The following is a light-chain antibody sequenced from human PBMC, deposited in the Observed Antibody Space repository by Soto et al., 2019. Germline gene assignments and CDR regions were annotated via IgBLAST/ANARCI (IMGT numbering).Light chain of an antibody. CDR2: DAS. J-gene: IGKJ5*01. Sequence: IHVAQSPSTLAATVGARVTITCRASQSISSCLVWYQHKPGKAPKILIYDASNLDRGVPSRFSGSGSGTDFTLTISSLQPEDFATYYCQQLNSYPLTFGQGTRLEI. CDR1: QSISSC. V-gene: IGKV1-5*01. CDR3: QQLNSYPLT.